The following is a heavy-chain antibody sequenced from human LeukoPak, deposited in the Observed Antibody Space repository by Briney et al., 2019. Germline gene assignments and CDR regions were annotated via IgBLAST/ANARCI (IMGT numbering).Heavy chain of an antibody. V-gene: IGHV3-48*01. J-gene: IGHJ3*01. CDR1: GFAFSSYS. CDR2: ISSSSSAM. D-gene: IGHD5-12*01. Sequence: GGSLRLSCAASGFAFSSYSMNWVRQAPGKGLEWVSYISSSSSAMYYADSVKGRFTISRDNSKNTLYLQMNSLRTEDTAVYYCAKGYSAYGGVDDFDLWGQGTMVTVSS. CDR3: AKGYSAYGGVDDFDL.